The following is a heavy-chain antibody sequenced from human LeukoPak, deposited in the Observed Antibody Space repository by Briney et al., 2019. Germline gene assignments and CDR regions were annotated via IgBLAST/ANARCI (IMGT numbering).Heavy chain of an antibody. J-gene: IGHJ5*02. CDR1: GFTFSTYW. CDR3: AREKNTAMVYNWFDP. V-gene: IGHV3-74*03. D-gene: IGHD5-18*01. CDR2: IKSDGSSI. Sequence: GGSLRLSCAASGFTFSTYWMHWVRQAPGKGLVWVSRIKSDGSSIMYADSVRGRFTISRDNAKNTLYLQMNSLRAEDTAVYYCAREKNTAMVYNWFDPWGQGTLVTVSS.